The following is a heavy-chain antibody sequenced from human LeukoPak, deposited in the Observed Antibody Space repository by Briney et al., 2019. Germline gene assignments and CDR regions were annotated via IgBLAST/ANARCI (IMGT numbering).Heavy chain of an antibody. CDR2: IYYSGSA. D-gene: IGHD3-22*01. CDR3: ARSYYYDFRFDY. Sequence: SETLSLTCTVSGGSISSYYWSWIRQPPGKGLEWIGYIYYSGSANYNPSLKSRVTISVDTSKNQFSLKLSSVTAADTAVYYCARSYYYDFRFDYWGQGTLATVSS. V-gene: IGHV4-59*08. J-gene: IGHJ4*02. CDR1: GGSISSYY.